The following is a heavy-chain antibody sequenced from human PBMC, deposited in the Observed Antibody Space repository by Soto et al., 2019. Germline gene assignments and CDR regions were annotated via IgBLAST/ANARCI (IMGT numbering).Heavy chain of an antibody. V-gene: IGHV1-69*02. CDR2: IIPSPART. CDR3: ARYPVGASSFVY. CDR1: GGTFSNSP. Sequence: QVQLVQSGAELRKPGSAVKLSCKASGGTFSNSPISWVRQIPGQGPEWMGRIIPSPARTIYSRKFRGRVTLNADKSTQTVYMTLRSLTTEDSGVYYSARYPVGASSFVYWGQGTRVTFSS. D-gene: IGHD1-26*01. J-gene: IGHJ4*02.